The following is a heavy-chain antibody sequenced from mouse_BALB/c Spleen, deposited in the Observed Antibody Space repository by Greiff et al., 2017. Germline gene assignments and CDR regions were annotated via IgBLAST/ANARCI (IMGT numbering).Heavy chain of an antibody. CDR2: IYPGDGST. V-gene: IGHV1S56*01. CDR1: GYTFTSYY. D-gene: IGHD1-1*01. Sequence: QVQLQQSGPELVKPGASVKMSCKASGYTFTSYYIHWVKQRPGQGLEWIGWIYPGDGSTKYNEKFKGKTTLTADKSSSTAYMLLSSLTSEDSAIYFCAKPAYYYGLFDYWGQGTTLTVSS. J-gene: IGHJ2*01. CDR3: AKPAYYYGLFDY.